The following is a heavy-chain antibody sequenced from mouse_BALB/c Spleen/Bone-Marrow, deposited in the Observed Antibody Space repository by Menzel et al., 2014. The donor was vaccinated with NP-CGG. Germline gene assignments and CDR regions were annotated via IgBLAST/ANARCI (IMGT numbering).Heavy chain of an antibody. CDR3: ARHAYYDQTEVSFVY. D-gene: IGHD2-4*01. CDR2: ISGGGSYT. Sequence: DVMLVESGGGLVKSGGSLKLSCAASGFTFNSYGMSWVRQTPEKRLEWVATISGGGSYTFYPDSVKRRFTISRDNAKNNLYLQLSSLRSEDTALYYCARHAYYDQTEVSFVYWGQGTLVTVSA. CDR1: GFTFNSYG. J-gene: IGHJ3*01. V-gene: IGHV5-9-2*01.